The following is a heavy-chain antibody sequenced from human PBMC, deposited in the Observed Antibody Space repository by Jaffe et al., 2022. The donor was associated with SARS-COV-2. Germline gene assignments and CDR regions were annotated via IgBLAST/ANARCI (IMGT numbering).Heavy chain of an antibody. CDR2: ISVHNGNT. D-gene: IGHD3-3*01. V-gene: IGHV1-18*01. J-gene: IGHJ4*02. Sequence: QVQVVQSGAEVKKPGASVKVSCKTSGYTFKSYGFNWVRQAPGQGLEWMGWISVHNGNTIYAQRLQGRITVTTDMSTSTVDMELRSLTSDDTAVYYCARDYDFWSGLDYWGQGTLVTVSS. CDR1: GYTFKSYG. CDR3: ARDYDFWSGLDY.